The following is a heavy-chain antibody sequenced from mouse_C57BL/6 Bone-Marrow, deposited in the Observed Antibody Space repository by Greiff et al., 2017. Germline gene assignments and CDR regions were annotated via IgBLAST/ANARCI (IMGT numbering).Heavy chain of an antibody. CDR2: IYPGSGNT. CDR1: GYSFTSYY. J-gene: IGHJ3*01. CDR3: ARCYDYDPAWFAY. D-gene: IGHD2-4*01. Sequence: QVQLKQSGPELVKPGASVKISCKASGYSFTSYYIHWVKQRPGQGLEWIGWIYPGSGNTKYNETFKGKATLTADTSSSTAYMQLSSLTSEDSAVYYCARCYDYDPAWFAYWGQGTLVTVSA. V-gene: IGHV1-66*01.